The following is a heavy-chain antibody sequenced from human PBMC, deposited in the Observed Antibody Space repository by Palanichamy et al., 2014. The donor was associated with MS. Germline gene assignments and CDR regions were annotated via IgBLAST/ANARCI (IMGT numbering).Heavy chain of an antibody. Sequence: QVQLVQSGAEVKKPGSSVKVSCKASGGTFSSYAISWVRQAPGQGLEWMGRIIPILGIANYAQKFQGRVTITADKSTSTAYMELSSLRSEDTAAYYCARDYGYTLMGYWGQGTLVTVSS. V-gene: IGHV1-69*04. CDR3: ARDYGYTLMGY. J-gene: IGHJ4*02. D-gene: IGHD5-18*01. CDR2: IIPILGIA. CDR1: GGTFSSYA.